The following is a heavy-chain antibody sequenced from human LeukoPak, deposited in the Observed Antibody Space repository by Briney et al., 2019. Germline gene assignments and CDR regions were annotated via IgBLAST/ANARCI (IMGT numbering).Heavy chain of an antibody. Sequence: PSETLSLTCAVYGGSFSGYYWSWIRQPPGKGLEWIGEINHSGSTNYNPSLKSRVTISVDTSKNQFSLKLSSVTAADTAVYYCARGRITTVRGVRPAGGWFDPWGQGTLVTVSS. D-gene: IGHD3-10*01. V-gene: IGHV4-34*01. J-gene: IGHJ5*02. CDR2: INHSGST. CDR1: GGSFSGYY. CDR3: ARGRITTVRGVRPAGGWFDP.